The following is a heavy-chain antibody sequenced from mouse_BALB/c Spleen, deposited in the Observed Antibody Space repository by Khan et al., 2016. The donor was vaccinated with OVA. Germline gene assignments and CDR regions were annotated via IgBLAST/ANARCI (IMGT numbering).Heavy chain of an antibody. V-gene: IGHV1S56*01. CDR3: AREGYYGNYRGWFAY. Sequence: QVQLQQSGPELVKPGASVRISCKASGYTFTDYYINWMKQRPGQGLDWIGWIYPGNVNTKYNEKFKDKATLTADKSSSTAYMQLSSLTSEDSAVYFCAREGYYGNYRGWFAYWGQGTLVTVSA. CDR2: IYPGNVNT. D-gene: IGHD2-1*01. CDR1: GYTFTDYY. J-gene: IGHJ3*01.